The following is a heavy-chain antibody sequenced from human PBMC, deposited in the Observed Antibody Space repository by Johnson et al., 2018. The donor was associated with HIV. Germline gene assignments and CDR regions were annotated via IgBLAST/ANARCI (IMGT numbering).Heavy chain of an antibody. D-gene: IGHD1-26*01. CDR1: GFTVSSNY. J-gene: IGHJ3*02. V-gene: IGHV3-66*01. CDR3: ANLPTRRSYYTLGAFDI. Sequence: VKLVESGGGLVQPGGSLRLSCAASGFTVSSNYMSWVRQAPGKGLEWVSGINWNGGRTGYADSVKGRFTISRDNSKNTLYLQMNSLRAEDTAVYYCANLPTRRSYYTLGAFDIWGQGTMVTVSS. CDR2: INWNGGRT.